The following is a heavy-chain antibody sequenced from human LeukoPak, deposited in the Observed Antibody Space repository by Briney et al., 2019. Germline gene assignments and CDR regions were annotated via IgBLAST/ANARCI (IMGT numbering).Heavy chain of an antibody. J-gene: IGHJ4*02. V-gene: IGHV1-2*02. CDR1: GYTFTGYY. CDR2: INPNSGGT. CDR3: ASGGRYFVVVPAANFDY. Sequence: ASVKVSCKASGYTFTGYYMHWVRQAPGQGLEWMGWINPNSGGTNYAQKFQGRVTMTRDTSISTAYMELSRLRSDDTAVYYCASGGRYFVVVPAANFDYWGQGTLVTVSS. D-gene: IGHD2-2*01.